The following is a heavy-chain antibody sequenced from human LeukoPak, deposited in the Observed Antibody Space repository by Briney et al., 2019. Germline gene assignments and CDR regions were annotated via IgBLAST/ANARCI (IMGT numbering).Heavy chain of an antibody. CDR1: GGSISSGDYY. CDR2: IYYGGST. D-gene: IGHD6-6*01. J-gene: IGHJ4*02. Sequence: SQTLSLTCTVSGGSISSGDYYWSWIRQPPGKGLEWIGYIYYGGSTYYNPSLKSRVTISADTSKNQFSLKLSSVTAADTAVYYCARAPSAKNSSPYFFDYWGQGTLVTVSS. CDR3: ARAPSAKNSSPYFFDY. V-gene: IGHV4-30-4*01.